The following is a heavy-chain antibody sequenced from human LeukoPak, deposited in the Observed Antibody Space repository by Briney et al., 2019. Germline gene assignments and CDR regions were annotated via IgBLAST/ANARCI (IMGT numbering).Heavy chain of an antibody. CDR2: MKQDGGEK. D-gene: IGHD6-13*01. CDR1: GFTFSSYW. CDR3: ARDGTAAGLYFDL. Sequence: GGSLRLSCAVSGFTFSSYWMNWVRQAPGKGLEWVASMKQDGGEKSYVDSVKGRFTISRDNAKNSLYLQMSSLRAEDTAVYYCARDGTAAGLYFDLWGQGTLVTVSS. V-gene: IGHV3-7*01. J-gene: IGHJ4*01.